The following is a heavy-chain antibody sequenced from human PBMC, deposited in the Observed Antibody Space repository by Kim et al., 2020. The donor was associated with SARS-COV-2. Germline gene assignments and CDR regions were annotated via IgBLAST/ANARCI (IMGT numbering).Heavy chain of an antibody. V-gene: IGHV3-48*02. CDR2: ISSSSSTI. D-gene: IGHD3-10*01. CDR1: GFTFSSYS. J-gene: IGHJ6*02. Sequence: GGSLRLSCAASGFTFSSYSMNWVRQAPGKGLEWVSYISSSSSTIYYADSVKGRFTISRDNAKNSLYLQMNSLRDEDTAVYYCARDQDLWFGEFNYYYYYGMVVWGQGTTVTVSS. CDR3: ARDQDLWFGEFNYYYYYGMVV.